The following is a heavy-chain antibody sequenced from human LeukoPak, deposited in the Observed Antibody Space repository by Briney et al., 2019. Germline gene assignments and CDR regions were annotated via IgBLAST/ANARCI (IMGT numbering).Heavy chain of an antibody. Sequence: LEXXSVLIGSSGSTDYADSVKGRFTISRDISKNTLFLQMNSQRAEDTAIYYCAKGAYDYIEIAYFDSWGQGTLVTVSS. CDR3: AKGAYDYIEIAYFDS. J-gene: IGHJ4*02. D-gene: IGHD5-12*01. CDR2: LIGSSGST. V-gene: IGHV3-23*01.